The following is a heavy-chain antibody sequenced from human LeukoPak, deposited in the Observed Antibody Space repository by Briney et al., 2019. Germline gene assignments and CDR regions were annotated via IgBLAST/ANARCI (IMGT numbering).Heavy chain of an antibody. CDR3: ARNRHIAAAVYYYYMDV. D-gene: IGHD6-13*01. CDR2: INAYNGNT. J-gene: IGHJ6*03. CDR1: GYTFTSYI. Sequence: ASVKVSCKASGYTFTSYIISWVRQAPGQGLEWMGWINAYNGNTDYAQRVQGRVTMTTDTSTSTAYMELRSLRSDDTAVYYCARNRHIAAAVYYYYMDVWGKGTPVTVSS. V-gene: IGHV1-18*01.